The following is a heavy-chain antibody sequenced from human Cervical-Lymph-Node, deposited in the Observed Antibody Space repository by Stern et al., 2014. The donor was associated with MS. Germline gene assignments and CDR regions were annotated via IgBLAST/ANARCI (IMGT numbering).Heavy chain of an antibody. J-gene: IGHJ6*02. CDR3: ASHTTKIASGQTYYYYYGMDV. Sequence: EVQLEESGGGLVQPGGSLRLSCAASGFTFSTYWMSWVRQAPGKGLEWVANINQDGSQTNYVDSVKGRFTISRDNAKNSLFLQVNRLRAEDTAAYYCASHTTKIASGQTYYYYYGMDVWGQGTTVTVSS. V-gene: IGHV3-7*01. CDR1: GFTFSTYW. CDR2: INQDGSQT. D-gene: IGHD1-1*01.